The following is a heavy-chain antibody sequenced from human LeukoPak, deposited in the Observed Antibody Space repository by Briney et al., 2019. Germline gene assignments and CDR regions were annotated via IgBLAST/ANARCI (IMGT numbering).Heavy chain of an antibody. CDR3: ASLGIWFGELTNYYFDY. J-gene: IGHJ4*02. CDR1: GGTFSSYA. CDR2: IIPILGVA. V-gene: IGHV1-69*04. Sequence: SVKVSCKASGGTFSSYAISWVRQAPGQGLEWMGRIIPILGVANYAQKFQGRVTITADKSTSTAYMELSSLRSEDTAVYYCASLGIWFGELTNYYFDYWGQGTLVTVSS. D-gene: IGHD3-10*01.